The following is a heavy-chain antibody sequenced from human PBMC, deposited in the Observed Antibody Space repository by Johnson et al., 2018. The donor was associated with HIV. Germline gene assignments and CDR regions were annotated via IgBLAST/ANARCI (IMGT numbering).Heavy chain of an antibody. V-gene: IGHV3-53*01. CDR2: IYSGGST. J-gene: IGHJ3*02. CDR3: AREPDIGDAFDI. D-gene: IGHD1-14*01. CDR1: GSTVSSNY. Sequence: VQLVESGGGLIQPGVSLRLSCAASGSTVSSNYMSWVRQAPGKGLEWVSVIYSGGSTYYADSVKGRFTIPRDNSKNTLYLQMNSLRAEDTAVYYCAREPDIGDAFDIWGQGTMVTVSS.